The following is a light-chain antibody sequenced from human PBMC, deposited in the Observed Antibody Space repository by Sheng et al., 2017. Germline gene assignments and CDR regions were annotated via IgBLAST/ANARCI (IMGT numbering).Light chain of an antibody. CDR1: SIGGKT. CDR2: DDN. CDR3: QAWDSSTVV. Sequence: SYELTQPPSVSVAPGETATITCGGNSIGGKTVHWYQQKPGQAPVLVVYDDNNRPSGIPERFSGSNSGNTATLTISGTQAMDEADYYCQAWDSSTVVFGGGTKLTVL. J-gene: IGLJ2*01. V-gene: IGLV3-21*01.